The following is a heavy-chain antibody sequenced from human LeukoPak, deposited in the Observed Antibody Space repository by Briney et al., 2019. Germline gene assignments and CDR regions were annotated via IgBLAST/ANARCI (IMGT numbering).Heavy chain of an antibody. V-gene: IGHV3-21*01. Sequence: PGGSLRLSCAASGFTFSSYSMNWVRQAPGKGLEWVSSISSSSSYIYYADSVKGRFTISRDNAKNSLYLQMSSLRAEDTAVYYCASGSNDDFDYWGQGTLVTVSS. CDR1: GFTFSSYS. CDR2: ISSSSSYI. CDR3: ASGSNDDFDY. J-gene: IGHJ4*02. D-gene: IGHD1-26*01.